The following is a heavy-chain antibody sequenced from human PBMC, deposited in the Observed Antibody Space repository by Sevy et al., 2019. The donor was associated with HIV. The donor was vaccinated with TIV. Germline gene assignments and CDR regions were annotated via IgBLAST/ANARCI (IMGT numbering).Heavy chain of an antibody. CDR2: IKQDGSET. CDR3: ARAYYKFCGGDCYLDY. CDR1: GFTFSMYW. V-gene: IGHV3-7*01. J-gene: IGHJ4*02. Sequence: GGSLRLSCAASGFTFSMYWMSWVRQAPGKGLEWVAKIKQDGSETYYLDSVKGRFTSSRDNAKNSLYLQMKSLRADDTAVYYCARAYYKFCGGDCYLDYWGQGTLVTVSS. D-gene: IGHD2-21*02.